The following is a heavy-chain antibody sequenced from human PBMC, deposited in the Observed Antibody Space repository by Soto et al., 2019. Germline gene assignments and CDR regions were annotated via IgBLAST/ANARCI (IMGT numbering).Heavy chain of an antibody. D-gene: IGHD3-3*01. CDR3: ARFYGFWSGYPYYFDY. CDR1: GGSISSYY. J-gene: IGHJ4*02. CDR2: IYYSGST. V-gene: IGHV4-59*01. Sequence: SETLSLTCTVSGGSISSYYWIWIRQPPGKGLEWIGYIYYSGSTNYNPSLKSRVTISVDTSKNQFSLKLSSVTAADTAVYYCARFYGFWSGYPYYFDYWGQGTLVTVSS.